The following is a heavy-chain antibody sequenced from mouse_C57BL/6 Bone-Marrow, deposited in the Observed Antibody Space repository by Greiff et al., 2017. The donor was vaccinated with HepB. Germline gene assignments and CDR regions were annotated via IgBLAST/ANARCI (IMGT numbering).Heavy chain of an antibody. CDR3: ARSYYYGTPAWFAY. Sequence: QVQLQQSGAELVRPGTSVKVSCKASGYAFTNYLIEWVKQRPGQGLEWIGVINPGSGGTNYNEKFKGKATLTADKSSSTAYMQLSSLTSEDSAVYFWARSYYYGTPAWFAYWGQGTLVTVSA. CDR2: INPGSGGT. J-gene: IGHJ3*01. CDR1: GYAFTNYL. V-gene: IGHV1-54*01. D-gene: IGHD1-1*01.